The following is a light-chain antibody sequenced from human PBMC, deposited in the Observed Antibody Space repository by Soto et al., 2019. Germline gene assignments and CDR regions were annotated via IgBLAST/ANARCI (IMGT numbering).Light chain of an antibody. CDR1: NIGSKS. Sequence: SYELTQPPSVSVAPGKTASVACGGSNIGSKSVHWYQKKSGQAPVLVMYYDSDRPSGIPERFSGSNSGNTATLTIRRVEAGYEADYYCQVWDISSGHVVFGGGTKLTVL. CDR3: QVWDISSGHVV. CDR2: YDS. J-gene: IGLJ3*02. V-gene: IGLV3-21*01.